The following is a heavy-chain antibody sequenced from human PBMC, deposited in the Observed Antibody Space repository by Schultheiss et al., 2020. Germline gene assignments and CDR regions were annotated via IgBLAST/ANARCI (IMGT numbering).Heavy chain of an antibody. D-gene: IGHD2-2*01. CDR1: GFTFSSYG. J-gene: IGHJ6*02. CDR3: TTDGTTAANYYYYGMDV. CDR2: IWYDGSNK. Sequence: GGSLRLSCAASGFTFSSYGMHWVRQAPGKGLEWVAVIWYDGSNKYYADSVKGRFTISRDNSKNTLYLQMNSLRAEDTAVYYCTTDGTTAANYYYYGMDVWGQGTTVTVSS. V-gene: IGHV3-30*02.